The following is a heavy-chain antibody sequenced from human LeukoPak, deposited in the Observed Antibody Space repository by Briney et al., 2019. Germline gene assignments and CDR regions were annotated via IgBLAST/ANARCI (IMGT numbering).Heavy chain of an antibody. Sequence: SETLSPTCAVYGGSFSGYYWSWIRQPPGKGLEWIGEINHSGSTNYNPSLKSRVTISVDTSKNQFSLKLSSVTAADTAVYYCARRRDLWSGYYYFDYWGQGTLVTVSS. CDR3: ARRRDLWSGYYYFDY. D-gene: IGHD3-3*01. V-gene: IGHV4-34*01. CDR1: GGSFSGYY. CDR2: INHSGST. J-gene: IGHJ4*02.